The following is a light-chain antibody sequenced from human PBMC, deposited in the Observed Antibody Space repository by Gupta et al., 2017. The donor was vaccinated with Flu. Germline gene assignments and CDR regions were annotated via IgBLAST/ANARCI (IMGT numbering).Light chain of an antibody. Sequence: PPSASTTSSCRAYKDVSTSFLAWYQRKPGPAPRLLIYGATSSATGLPDRFSGSASGTDFTLTISILEPEDFAVYYFHQTRSSAKAFGQGTKLEIK. CDR1: KDVSTSF. J-gene: IGKJ2*01. CDR2: GAT. CDR3: HQTRSSAKA. V-gene: IGKV3-20*01.